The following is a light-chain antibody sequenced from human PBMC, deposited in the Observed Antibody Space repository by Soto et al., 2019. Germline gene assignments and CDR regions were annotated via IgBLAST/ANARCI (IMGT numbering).Light chain of an antibody. CDR1: QSVSGW. J-gene: IGKJ1*01. CDR2: DAS. CDR3: QQYNSYSLT. V-gene: IGKV1-5*01. Sequence: DIQLTQSPSTLAASVGDTVTVTCRASQSVSGWLAWYQQKPGEAPKILIYDASSLESGVPSRSRGSGSGTEFTLTISSLQPDDFPTYNCQQYNSYSLTFGQGTKVDI.